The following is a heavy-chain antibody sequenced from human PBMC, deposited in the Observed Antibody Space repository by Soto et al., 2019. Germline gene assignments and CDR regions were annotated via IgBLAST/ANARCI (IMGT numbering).Heavy chain of an antibody. CDR2: ISSSSSYT. V-gene: IGHV3-11*06. CDR1: GFTFSNSD. Sequence: GGSLRLSCAASGFTFSNSDMNWVRQAPGKGLEWVSYISSSSSYTNYADSVKGRFTISRDNAKNSLYLQMNSLRAEDTAVYYCSRRDEDTAMRYCYYYYGMDVWGQGTTVTVSS. D-gene: IGHD5-18*01. J-gene: IGHJ6*02. CDR3: SRRDEDTAMRYCYYYYGMDV.